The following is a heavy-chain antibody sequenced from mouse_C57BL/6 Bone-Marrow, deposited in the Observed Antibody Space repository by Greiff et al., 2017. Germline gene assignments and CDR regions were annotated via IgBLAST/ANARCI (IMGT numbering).Heavy chain of an antibody. CDR1: GYTFTSYW. Sequence: QVQLQQPGAELVKPGASVKLSCKASGYTFTSYWMHWVKQRPGRGLEWIGRIDPNSGGTKYNEKFKSKATLTVDTPSSTASMQLSSLTSEDSAVCYCASPHYYGSRYAMDYWGQGTSVTVSS. J-gene: IGHJ4*01. V-gene: IGHV1-72*01. CDR3: ASPHYYGSRYAMDY. D-gene: IGHD1-1*01. CDR2: IDPNSGGT.